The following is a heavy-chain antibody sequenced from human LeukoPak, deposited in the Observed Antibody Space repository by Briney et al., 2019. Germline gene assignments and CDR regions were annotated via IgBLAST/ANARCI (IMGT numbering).Heavy chain of an antibody. Sequence: GGSLRLSCAVSGFSVDINYMSWVRQAPGKGLEWVSVIFSGGSTFYADSVKGRFTISRDSSKNILYLQMSSLRADDTAVYYCARDTTSGWQHDYWGQGTLVTVSS. CDR3: ARDTTSGWQHDY. J-gene: IGHJ4*02. CDR1: GFSVDINY. V-gene: IGHV3-66*01. D-gene: IGHD6-19*01. CDR2: IFSGGST.